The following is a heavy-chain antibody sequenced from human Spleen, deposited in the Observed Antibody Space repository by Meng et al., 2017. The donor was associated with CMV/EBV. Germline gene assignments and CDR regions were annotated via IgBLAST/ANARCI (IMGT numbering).Heavy chain of an antibody. J-gene: IGHJ4*02. D-gene: IGHD2-2*01. CDR2: INHSGST. V-gene: IGHV4-34*01. Sequence: GSLRLSCAVYGGSFSGYYWSWIRQPPGKGLEWIGEINHSGSTNYNPSLKSRVTISVDTSKNQFSLKLSSVTAADTAVYYCARSGPYGSTSGPFDYWGQGTLVTVSS. CDR1: GGSFSGYY. CDR3: ARSGPYGSTSGPFDY.